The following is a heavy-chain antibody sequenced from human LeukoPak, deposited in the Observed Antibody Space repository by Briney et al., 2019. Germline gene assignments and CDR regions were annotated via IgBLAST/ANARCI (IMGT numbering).Heavy chain of an antibody. J-gene: IGHJ3*02. Sequence: GGSLRLSCAASGFTVSNNYMSWVRQAPGKGLEWVSVIYSGGSTYYADSVKGRFTISRDDSKNTLYLQMNSLRAEDTAVYYCARDLRTYGAFDMWGQGTMVTVSS. V-gene: IGHV3-66*01. D-gene: IGHD2-8*01. CDR3: ARDLRTYGAFDM. CDR1: GFTVSNNY. CDR2: IYSGGST.